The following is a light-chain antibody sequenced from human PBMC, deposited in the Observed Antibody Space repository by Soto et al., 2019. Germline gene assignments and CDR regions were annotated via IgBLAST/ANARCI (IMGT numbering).Light chain of an antibody. CDR2: DAS. Sequence: EIVLTQSPATLSLSPGQRATLSCRASESVSTYLAWYQQKPGQAPRLLMYDASNRVAGIPGRFSGSGSGTDFTLTISSLEPEDFAVYYCQQRSNWPLTFGGGTRWTSN. J-gene: IGKJ4*01. CDR3: QQRSNWPLT. CDR1: ESVSTY. V-gene: IGKV3-11*01.